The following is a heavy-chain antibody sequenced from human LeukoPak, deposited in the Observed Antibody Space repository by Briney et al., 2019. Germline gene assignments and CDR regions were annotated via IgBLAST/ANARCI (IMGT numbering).Heavy chain of an antibody. Sequence: SETLSLTCAVYSGSFSGNFWTYIRQPPGKGLEWIGEINHRGSTNYSPSLKSRVTISVDTSKNQFSLKLTSVTAADTAVYFCARGSLFYGDSSAYFDYWGQGTLVTVSS. V-gene: IGHV4-34*01. CDR2: INHRGST. J-gene: IGHJ4*02. D-gene: IGHD4-17*01. CDR3: ARGSLFYGDSSAYFDY. CDR1: SGSFSGNF.